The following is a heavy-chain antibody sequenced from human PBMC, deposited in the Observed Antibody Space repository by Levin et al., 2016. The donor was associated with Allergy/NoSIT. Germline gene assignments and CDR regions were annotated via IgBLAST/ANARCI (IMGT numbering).Heavy chain of an antibody. J-gene: IGHJ4*02. CDR3: AKDPTPSAYCSSASCTYYFDY. D-gene: IGHD2-2*01. Sequence: WIRQPPGKGLEWVSVISGSDDSTYYADSVKGRFTISRDNSKNTVYLQMNSLRAEDTAVYYCAKDPTPSAYCSSASCTYYFDYWGQGTLVTVSS. V-gene: IGHV3-23*01. CDR2: ISGSDDST.